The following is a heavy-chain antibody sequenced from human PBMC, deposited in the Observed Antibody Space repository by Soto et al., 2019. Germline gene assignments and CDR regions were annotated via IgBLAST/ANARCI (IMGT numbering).Heavy chain of an antibody. J-gene: IGHJ4*02. CDR3: TTRYDSSGYTDY. V-gene: IGHV3-15*07. Sequence: EVQLVESGGGLVKPGGSLRLSCAASGFTFSNACMNWVRQAPGKGLEWVGRIKSKTDGGTTDYAAHVKGRFTISRDDSKNTLYLQMNSLKTEDTAVYYCTTRYDSSGYTDYWGQGTLVTVSS. CDR1: GFTFSNAC. CDR2: IKSKTDGGTT. D-gene: IGHD3-22*01.